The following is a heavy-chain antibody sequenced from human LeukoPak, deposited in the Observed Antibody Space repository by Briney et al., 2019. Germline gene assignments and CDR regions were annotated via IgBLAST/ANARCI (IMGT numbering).Heavy chain of an antibody. CDR3: ARDQGAAGLY. J-gene: IGHJ4*02. CDR1: GFTFGSYA. Sequence: GGSLRLSCAASGFTFGSYAMSWVRQAPGRGLEWVSTISGSDGSTYYADSVRGRFTITRDISKNMLYLQMNSLRAEDTAVYYCARDQGAAGLYWGQGALVTVSS. V-gene: IGHV3-23*01. D-gene: IGHD6-13*01. CDR2: ISGSDGST.